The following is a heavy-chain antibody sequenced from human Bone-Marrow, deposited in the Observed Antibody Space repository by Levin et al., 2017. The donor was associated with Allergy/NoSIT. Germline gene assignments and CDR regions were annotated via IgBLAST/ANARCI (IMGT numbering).Heavy chain of an antibody. CDR1: GNSISSGYY. CDR3: VRDGSGALDV. D-gene: IGHD3-10*01. V-gene: IGHV4-38-2*02. J-gene: IGHJ6*02. CDR2: IHHSGRT. Sequence: SQTLSLTCEVSGNSISSGYYWGWARQSPGKGLEYIATIHHSGRTYYNPSLMSRVTISVDTSKNQLSLNETSVTAADTAIYYCVRDGSGALDVWGQGTAVTVSS.